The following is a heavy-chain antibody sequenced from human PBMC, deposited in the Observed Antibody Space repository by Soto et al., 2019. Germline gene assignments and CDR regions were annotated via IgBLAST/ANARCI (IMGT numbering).Heavy chain of an antibody. D-gene: IGHD3-22*01. CDR1: GYTFTSYY. V-gene: IGHV1-46*01. CDR3: ATDAYYDSSGYYAPYLD. Sequence: GASVKVSCKASGYTFTSYYMHWVRQAPGQGFEWMGIINPSGGSTSYAQKFQGRVTMTRDTSTSTAYMELSSLRSEDTAVYYCATDAYYDSSGYYAPYLDWGQGTLVTVSS. CDR2: INPSGGST. J-gene: IGHJ4*02.